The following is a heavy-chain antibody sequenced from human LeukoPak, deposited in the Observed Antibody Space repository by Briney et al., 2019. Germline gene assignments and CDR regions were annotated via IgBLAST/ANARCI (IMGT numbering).Heavy chain of an antibody. V-gene: IGHV3-74*01. CDR2: IHSDGSST. CDR1: GFTFSSYW. D-gene: IGHD3-22*01. CDR3: ARSGWPYYFDY. Sequence: PGGSLRLSCAASGFTFSSYWMHWVRQAPGKGLVWVSRIHSDGSSTIYADSVRGRFTISRDDAKSTLYLQMNSLRAEDTAVYYCARSGWPYYFDYWGQGTLATVSS. J-gene: IGHJ4*02.